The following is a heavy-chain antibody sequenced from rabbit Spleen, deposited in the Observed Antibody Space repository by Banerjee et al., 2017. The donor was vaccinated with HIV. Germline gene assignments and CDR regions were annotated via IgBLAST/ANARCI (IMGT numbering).Heavy chain of an antibody. V-gene: IGHV1S40*01. CDR1: GFSFSSGYD. D-gene: IGHD8-1*01. J-gene: IGHJ6*01. CDR2: IYAGSGSA. CDR3: ARDSGSSGDSLTL. Sequence: QSLEESGGGLVKPGASLTLTCKASGFSFSSGYDMCWVRQAPGKGPEWIACIYAGSGSAYYATWAKGRFTISKTSSTTVTLQMTSLTAADTATYFCARDSGSSGDSLTLWGPGTLVTVS.